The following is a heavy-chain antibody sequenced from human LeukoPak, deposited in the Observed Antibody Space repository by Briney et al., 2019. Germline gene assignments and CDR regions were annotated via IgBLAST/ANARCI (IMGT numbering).Heavy chain of an antibody. Sequence: SVKVSCKASGGTFSSYAISWVRQAPGQGLEWMEGIIPIFGTANYAQKFQGRVTITADKSTSTAYMELSSLRSEDTAVYYCARENYYGSGSYYTWGQGTLVTVSS. J-gene: IGHJ5*02. CDR1: GGTFSSYA. V-gene: IGHV1-69*06. CDR3: ARENYYGSGSYYT. CDR2: IIPIFGTA. D-gene: IGHD3-10*01.